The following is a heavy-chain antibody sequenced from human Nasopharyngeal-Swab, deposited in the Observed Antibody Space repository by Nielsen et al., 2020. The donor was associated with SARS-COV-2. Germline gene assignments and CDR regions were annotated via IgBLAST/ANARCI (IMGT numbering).Heavy chain of an antibody. CDR2: INHSGRP. J-gene: IGHJ4*02. CDR1: GGSISSGGYY. CDR3: ARGRYFDY. Sequence: SETLSLTCTVSGGSISSGGYYWSWIRQPPGKGLEWIGEINHSGRPNYNPSLKSRVTISVDTSKNQFSLKLSSVTAADTAVYYCARGRYFDYWGQGTLVTVSS. V-gene: IGHV4-39*07.